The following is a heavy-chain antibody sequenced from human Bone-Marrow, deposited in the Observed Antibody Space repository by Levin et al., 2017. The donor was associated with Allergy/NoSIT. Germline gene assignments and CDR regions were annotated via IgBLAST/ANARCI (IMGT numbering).Heavy chain of an antibody. D-gene: IGHD3-16*01. J-gene: IGHJ4*02. CDR1: GFTVSSNY. Sequence: LTGGSLRLSCAVSGFTVSSNYMSWVRQAPGKGLEWVSLIYSGGGTNYADSVKVRFTISRDHFKNTLYLQMNSLRAEDTAVYYCAGGPSRGYWGQGTLVTVSS. V-gene: IGHV3-66*01. CDR3: AGGPSRGY. CDR2: IYSGGGT.